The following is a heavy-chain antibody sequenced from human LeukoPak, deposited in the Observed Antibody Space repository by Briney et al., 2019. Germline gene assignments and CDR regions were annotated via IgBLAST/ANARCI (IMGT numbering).Heavy chain of an antibody. CDR3: ASGHLATVVKGGFDY. D-gene: IGHD4-23*01. V-gene: IGHV3-48*03. Sequence: PGGSLRLSCAASGFTFSSYEMNWVRQAPGKGLEWVSYISSSGSTRYYADSVKGRFTFSRDNAKNSLYLQMNSLRAEDTAVYYCASGHLATVVKGGFDYWGQGTLVTVSS. CDR2: ISSSGSTR. J-gene: IGHJ4*02. CDR1: GFTFSSYE.